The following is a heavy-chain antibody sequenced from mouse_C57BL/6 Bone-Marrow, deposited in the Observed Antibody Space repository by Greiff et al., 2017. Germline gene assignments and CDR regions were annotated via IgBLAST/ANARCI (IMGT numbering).Heavy chain of an antibody. J-gene: IGHJ4*01. D-gene: IGHD2-4*01. Sequence: EVQLKQSGPELVKPGASVKVSCKASGYAFTSYNMYWVKQSHGKSLEWIGYIDPYNGGTSYNQKFKGKATLTVDKSSSTAYMHLNSLTSEDSAVYYCARYHYYYLYAMDYWGQGTSVTVSS. CDR3: ARYHYYYLYAMDY. V-gene: IGHV1S135*01. CDR2: IDPYNGGT. CDR1: GYAFTSYN.